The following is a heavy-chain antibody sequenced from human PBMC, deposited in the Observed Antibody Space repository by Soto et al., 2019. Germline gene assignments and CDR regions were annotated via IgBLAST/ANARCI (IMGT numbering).Heavy chain of an antibody. V-gene: IGHV2-5*02. D-gene: IGHD3-10*01. CDR1: GFSLSTSGVG. J-gene: IGHJ4*02. Sequence: QITLEESGPTLVKPTQTLTLTCTFSGFSLSTSGVGVGWIRQPPGEAVEWLTLIYWDDDKRYSPSLKTRLTITKDTSKNQVVLTMTNMDPVDTATYYCARYYFGSGLYFFDYWGQGTLVTVSS. CDR2: IYWDDDK. CDR3: ARYYFGSGLYFFDY.